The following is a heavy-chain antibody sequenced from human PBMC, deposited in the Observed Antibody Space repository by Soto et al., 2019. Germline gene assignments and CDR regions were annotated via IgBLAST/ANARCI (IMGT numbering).Heavy chain of an antibody. D-gene: IGHD1-7*01. CDR3: ARHGITGTTYFDY. CDR2: INHSGST. V-gene: IGHV4-34*01. J-gene: IGHJ4*02. CDR1: GGSFSGSY. Sequence: SETLSLTCAVYGGSFSGSYWSWIRQPPGKGLEWIGEINHSGSTNYNPSLKSRVTISVDTSKNQFSLKLSSVTAADTAVYYCARHGITGTTYFDYWGQGTLVTVSS.